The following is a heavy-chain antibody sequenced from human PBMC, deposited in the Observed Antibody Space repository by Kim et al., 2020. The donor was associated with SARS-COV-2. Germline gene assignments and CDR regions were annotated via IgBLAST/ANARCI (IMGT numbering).Heavy chain of an antibody. CDR2: ISSSSSYI. V-gene: IGHV3-21*01. Sequence: GGSLRLSCAASGFTFSSYSMNWVRQAPGKGLEWVSSISSSSSYIYYADSVKGRFTISRDNAKNSLYLQMNSLRAEDTAVYYCARDWDSEGYFDYWGQGTLVTVSS. CDR1: GFTFSSYS. CDR3: ARDWDSEGYFDY. J-gene: IGHJ4*02. D-gene: IGHD1-26*01.